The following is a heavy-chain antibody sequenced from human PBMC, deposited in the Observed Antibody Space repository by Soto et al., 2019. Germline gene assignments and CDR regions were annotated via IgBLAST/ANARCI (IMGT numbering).Heavy chain of an antibody. V-gene: IGHV3-66*01. CDR3: ASVRYTSGQSLDY. J-gene: IGHJ4*02. D-gene: IGHD6-19*01. CDR1: GFTVSSNY. Sequence: EVQLVESGGGLVQPGGSLRLSCAASGFTVSSNYMSWVRQAPGKGLEWVSLIYSGGSTYYADSVKGRFTISRDNSKNTLYLQMNSRRAEDTAVYYCASVRYTSGQSLDYWGQGTLVTVSS. CDR2: IYSGGST.